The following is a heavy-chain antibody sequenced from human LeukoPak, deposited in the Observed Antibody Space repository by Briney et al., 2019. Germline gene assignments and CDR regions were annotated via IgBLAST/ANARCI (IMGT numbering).Heavy chain of an antibody. J-gene: IGHJ5*02. CDR1: GYTFTGYY. V-gene: IGHV1-2*02. Sequence: GASVKVSCKASGYTFTGYYMHWVRQAPGQGLEWMGWINPNSGGTNYAQKFQGRVTMTRDTSISTAYMELSRLRSDDTAVYYCARTYYYDSSGYYDHWGQGTLVTVSS. D-gene: IGHD3-22*01. CDR3: ARTYYYDSSGYYDH. CDR2: INPNSGGT.